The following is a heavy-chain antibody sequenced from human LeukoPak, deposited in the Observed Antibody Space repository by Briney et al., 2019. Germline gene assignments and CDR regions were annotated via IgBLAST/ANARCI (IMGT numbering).Heavy chain of an antibody. V-gene: IGHV1-58*01. CDR2: IVVGSGNT. J-gene: IGHJ4*02. D-gene: IGHD4-17*01. CDR1: GFTFTSSA. CDR3: AAAPSYYGDYVFGDY. Sequence: ASVKVSCKASGFTFTSSAVQWVRQARGQRLEWIGWIVVGSGNTNYAQKFQERVTITRDMSTSTAYMELSSLRSEDTAVYYCAAAPSYYGDYVFGDYWGQGTLVTVSS.